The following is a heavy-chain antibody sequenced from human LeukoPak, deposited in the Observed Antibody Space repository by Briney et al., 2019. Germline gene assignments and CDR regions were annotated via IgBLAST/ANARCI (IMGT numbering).Heavy chain of an antibody. CDR3: ARDTRLNYDSGSYCLDY. D-gene: IGHD3-10*01. V-gene: IGHV3-53*01. CDR2: IYSGGGRT. J-gene: IGHJ4*02. Sequence: GGSLRLSCAASGFTVSSNYMSWVRQAPGKGLEWVSVIYSGGGRTYYADSVKGRFTISRDNSKYTLYLQMNSLRAEDTAVYYCARDTRLNYDSGSYCLDYWGQGTLVTVSS. CDR1: GFTVSSNY.